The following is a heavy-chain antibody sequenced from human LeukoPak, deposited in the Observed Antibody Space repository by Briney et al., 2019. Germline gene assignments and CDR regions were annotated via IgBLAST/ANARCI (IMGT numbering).Heavy chain of an antibody. D-gene: IGHD5-18*01. V-gene: IGHV3-23*01. CDR3: AKGSRGYSYGYDFVY. CDR1: GFTFSSYA. J-gene: IGHJ4*02. CDR2: ISGSGGST. Sequence: GGSLRLSCAASGFTFSSYAMSWVRQAPGKGLEWVSAISGSGGSTYYADSVKGRFTISRDNSKNTLYLQMNSLRAEDTAVYYCAKGSRGYSYGYDFVYWGQGTLVTVSS.